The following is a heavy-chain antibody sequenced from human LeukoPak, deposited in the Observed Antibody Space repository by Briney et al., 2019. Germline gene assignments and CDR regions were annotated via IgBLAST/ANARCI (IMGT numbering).Heavy chain of an antibody. CDR3: ARAQGYLDL. Sequence: SQTLSLTCAISGDSASSNRASCNWIRQSPSRGLEWLGRTYYRSKWYNEYALSVKSRLTINPDTSKNQFSLQLNSVTPDDTAVYYCARAQGYLDLWGRGTLVTVSS. CDR1: GDSASSNRAS. CDR2: TYYRSKWYN. V-gene: IGHV6-1*01. J-gene: IGHJ2*01.